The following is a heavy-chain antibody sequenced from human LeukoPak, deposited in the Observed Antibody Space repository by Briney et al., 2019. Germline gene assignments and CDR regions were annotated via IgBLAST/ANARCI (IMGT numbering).Heavy chain of an antibody. CDR3: AKENSSGYYLDY. J-gene: IGHJ4*02. Sequence: PGGSLRLSCAASGFTFSSYAMHWVRQAPGKGLEWVAVISYDGSNKYYADSVKGRFTISRDNSKNTLYLQMNSLRAEDMALYYCAKENSSGYYLDYWGQGTLVTVSS. CDR2: ISYDGSNK. D-gene: IGHD3-22*01. CDR1: GFTFSSYA. V-gene: IGHV3-30-3*01.